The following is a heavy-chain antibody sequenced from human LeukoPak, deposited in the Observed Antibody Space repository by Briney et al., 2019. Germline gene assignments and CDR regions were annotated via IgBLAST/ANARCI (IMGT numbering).Heavy chain of an antibody. CDR3: ARAAPKGYYFDY. J-gene: IGHJ4*02. CDR2: IIPIFGTA. CDR1: GGTFSSYS. V-gene: IGHV1-69*05. Sequence: SVKVSCKASGGTFSSYSISWVRQAPGQVLEWMGGIIPIFGTANYAQKFQGRVTITTDESTSTAYMELSSLRSEDTAVYYCARAAPKGYYFDYWGQGTLVTVSS.